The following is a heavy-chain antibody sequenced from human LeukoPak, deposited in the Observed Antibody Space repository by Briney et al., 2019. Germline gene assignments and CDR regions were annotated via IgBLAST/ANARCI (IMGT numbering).Heavy chain of an antibody. CDR3: ARPGRATVTRLGY. CDR2: IYPGDSET. Sequence: GESLKISCKGSGYSFTSYWIGWVRQMPGKGLEWMGIIYPGDSETRYSPSFQGQVTISADKSISTAFLQWSSLKASDTAMYYCARPGRATVTRLGYWGQGTLVTVTS. D-gene: IGHD4-17*01. V-gene: IGHV5-51*01. J-gene: IGHJ4*02. CDR1: GYSFTSYW.